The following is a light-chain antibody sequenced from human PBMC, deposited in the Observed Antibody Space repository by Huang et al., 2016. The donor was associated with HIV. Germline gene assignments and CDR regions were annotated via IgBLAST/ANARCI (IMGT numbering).Light chain of an antibody. CDR2: GAS. CDR3: QQYNNWPPAT. J-gene: IGKJ3*01. CDR1: QSVSSN. V-gene: IGKV3-15*01. Sequence: EIVMTQSPATLSVSPGERATLSCTASQSVSSNLACYQQKPGQPPRLLIYGASTTATGIQARFSGSGSGTEFTLTISSLQSEDFAVYYCQQYNNWPPATFGPGTKVDIK.